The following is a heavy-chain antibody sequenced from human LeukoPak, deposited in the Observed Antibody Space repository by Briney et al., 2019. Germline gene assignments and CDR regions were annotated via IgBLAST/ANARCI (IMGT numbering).Heavy chain of an antibody. CDR1: GGSISSYY. D-gene: IGHD5-12*01. V-gene: IGHV4-59*01. J-gene: IGHJ4*02. Sequence: SETLSLTCTVSGGSISSYYWSWIRQPPGKGLEWIGYIYHSGSTKYNPSLKSRVTISVDTSKNQFSLKPSSVTAADTAVYYYARDGYSGNDGLWGQGSLVTVSS. CDR2: IYHSGST. CDR3: ARDGYSGNDGL.